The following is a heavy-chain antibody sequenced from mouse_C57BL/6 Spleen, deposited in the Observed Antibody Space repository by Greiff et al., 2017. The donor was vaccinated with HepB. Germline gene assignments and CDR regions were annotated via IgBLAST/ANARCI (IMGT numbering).Heavy chain of an antibody. J-gene: IGHJ2*01. CDR3: ARSPGREGFDY. CDR2: IYPGDGDT. CDR1: GYAFSSSW. V-gene: IGHV1-82*01. Sequence: VQWVESGPELVKPGASVKISCKASGYAFSSSWMNWVKQRPGKGLEWIGRIYPGDGDTNYNGKFKGKATLTADKSSSTAYMQLSSLTSEDSAVYFCARSPGREGFDYWGQGTTLTVSS.